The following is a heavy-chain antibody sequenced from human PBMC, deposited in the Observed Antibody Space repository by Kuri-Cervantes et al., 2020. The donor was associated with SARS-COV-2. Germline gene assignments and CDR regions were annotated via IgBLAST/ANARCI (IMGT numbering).Heavy chain of an antibody. D-gene: IGHD3-22*01. CDR1: VYTFTGYY. J-gene: IGHJ3*02. Sequence: ASVKVSCKASVYTFTGYYMHWVRQAPGQGLEWIGWNNPNSGGTNYAQKFLGRVTMTRDTSISTAYMELCRLRSDDTAVYYCARGPQWLGGAIQDAFDIWGPGTMVTVSS. V-gene: IGHV1-2*02. CDR3: ARGPQWLGGAIQDAFDI. CDR2: NNPNSGGT.